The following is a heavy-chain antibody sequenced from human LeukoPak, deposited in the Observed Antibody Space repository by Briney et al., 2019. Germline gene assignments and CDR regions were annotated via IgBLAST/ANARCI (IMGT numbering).Heavy chain of an antibody. V-gene: IGHV5-51*01. CDR1: GYSFTTYW. Sequence: TTGESLKISCKGSGYSFTTYWIAWVRQMPGKGLEWMGIIYPGDSDTRYSPSFQGQVTISADKSISTAYLQWSSLKASDTAMYYCARATTVGTPLYFDYWGQGTLVTVSS. D-gene: IGHD4-23*01. CDR2: IYPGDSDT. CDR3: ARATTVGTPLYFDY. J-gene: IGHJ4*02.